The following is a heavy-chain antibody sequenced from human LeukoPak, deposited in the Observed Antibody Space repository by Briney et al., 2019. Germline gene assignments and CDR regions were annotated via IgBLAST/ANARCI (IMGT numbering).Heavy chain of an antibody. J-gene: IGHJ4*02. V-gene: IGHV3-64*01. CDR3: ARRTGSGWYDY. CDR2: ISSNGGNR. Sequence: GGSLRLSCAASGFTFSNYAMHRVRQPPGKGLEYVSVISSNGGNRYYANFVKGRFTISRDNSNNTLYLQMGSLRAEDMAVYYCARRTGSGWYDYWGQGTLVTVSS. D-gene: IGHD6-19*01. CDR1: GFTFSNYA.